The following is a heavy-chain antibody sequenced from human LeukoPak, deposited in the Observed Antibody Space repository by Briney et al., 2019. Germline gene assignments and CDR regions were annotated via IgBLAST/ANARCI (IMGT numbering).Heavy chain of an antibody. CDR3: AKGLWFGEKGRDKYYFDY. Sequence: PGGSLRLSCAASGFTFSSYAMSWVRQAPGKGLEWVSAISGSGGSTYYADSVKGRFTISRDNSKNTLYLQMNSLRAEDTAVYYCAKGLWFGEKGRDKYYFDYWSQGTLVTVSS. D-gene: IGHD3-10*01. V-gene: IGHV3-23*01. CDR2: ISGSGGST. J-gene: IGHJ4*02. CDR1: GFTFSSYA.